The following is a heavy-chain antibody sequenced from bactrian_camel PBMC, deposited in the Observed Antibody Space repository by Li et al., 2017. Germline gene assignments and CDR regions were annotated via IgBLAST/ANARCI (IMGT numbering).Heavy chain of an antibody. J-gene: IGHJ6*01. Sequence: HVQLVESGGGSVQAGGSLTLSCVASGPAFSRRCMGWFRRAPGKEREGVAIICTGSTNYADSVKGRFTISKDSAKNTLYLQMSSLKPEDTAMYYCAARLQFAYGCSWSGADFRYWGQGTQVTVS. D-gene: IGHD3*01. CDR1: GPAFSRRC. CDR3: AARLQFAYGCSWSGADFRY. CDR2: IICTGST. V-gene: IGHV3S55*01.